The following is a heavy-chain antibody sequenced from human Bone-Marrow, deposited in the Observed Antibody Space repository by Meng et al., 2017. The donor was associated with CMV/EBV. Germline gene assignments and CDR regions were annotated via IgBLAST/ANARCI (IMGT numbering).Heavy chain of an antibody. V-gene: IGHV3-30*04. CDR3: ARAFRGGDY. CDR1: GFTFSSYA. J-gene: IGHJ4*02. CDR2: ISYDGSNK. D-gene: IGHD3-16*01. Sequence: GESLKISCAASGFTFSSYAMHWVRQAPGKGLEWVAVISYDGSNKYYADSVKGRFTISRDNSNNTLYLQMNSLRAEDTAVYYCARAFRGGDYWGQGTLGTVSS.